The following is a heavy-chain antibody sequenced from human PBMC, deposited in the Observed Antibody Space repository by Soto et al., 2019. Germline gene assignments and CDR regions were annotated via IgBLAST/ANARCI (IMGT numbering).Heavy chain of an antibody. Sequence: TSETLSLTCTVSGSSFSSYYWSWIRQPPGEGLEWIGSIYYSGSTNYNPSLKSRVTISIDTSKNHFSLKLSSVTAADTAVYFCARAYYGDYPYFDYWGQGTLVTVSS. CDR1: GSSFSSYY. CDR2: IYYSGST. CDR3: ARAYYGDYPYFDY. J-gene: IGHJ4*02. V-gene: IGHV4-59*01. D-gene: IGHD4-17*01.